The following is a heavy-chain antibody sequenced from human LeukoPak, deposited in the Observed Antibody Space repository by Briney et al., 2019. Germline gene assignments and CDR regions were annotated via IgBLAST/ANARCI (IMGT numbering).Heavy chain of an antibody. CDR2: VYYSGST. D-gene: IGHD6-19*01. V-gene: IGHV4-30-4*01. CDR3: AREGTSSGWPLDY. Sequence: SETLSLTCTVSGGSISSGDYYWSWNRQPPGKGLEWIGYVYYSGSTYYNPSLKSRVIISVDTSKNQFSLKLNSVTAADTAVYYCAREGTSSGWPLDYWGQGTLVTVSS. J-gene: IGHJ4*02. CDR1: GGSISSGDYY.